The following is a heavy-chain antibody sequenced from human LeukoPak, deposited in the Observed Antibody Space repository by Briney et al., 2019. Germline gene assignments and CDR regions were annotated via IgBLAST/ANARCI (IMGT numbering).Heavy chain of an antibody. V-gene: IGHV3-9*01. Sequence: GGSLRLSCAASGFTFGDYAMHWVRQAPGKGLEWVSRIGWNSGSIAYADSVKGRFTISRDNSKNTLYLQMNSLRAEDTAVYYCAKSGGYSGSWYSTWGQGTLVTVSS. CDR2: IGWNSGSI. CDR1: GFTFGDYA. J-gene: IGHJ5*02. CDR3: AKSGGYSGSWYST. D-gene: IGHD6-13*01.